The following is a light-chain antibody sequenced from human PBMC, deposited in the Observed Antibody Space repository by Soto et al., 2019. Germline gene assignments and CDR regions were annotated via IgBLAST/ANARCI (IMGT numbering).Light chain of an antibody. J-gene: IGLJ2*01. CDR2: EVN. V-gene: IGLV2-8*01. CDR1: SSDVGGYTY. CDR3: SSYAGSNTFVV. Sequence: QPVLTQPPSASGSPGQSVTISCTGTSSDVGGYTYVSWYQHHPGKAPKLILYEVNKRPSGVPDRFSGSKSGSTAFLIVSGLQAEDEADYYCSSYAGSNTFVVLGGGTKLTVL.